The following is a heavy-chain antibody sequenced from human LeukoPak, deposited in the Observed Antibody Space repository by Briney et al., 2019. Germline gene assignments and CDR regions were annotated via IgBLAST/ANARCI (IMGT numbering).Heavy chain of an antibody. CDR1: GYTFTSYG. CDR2: ISTYNGNT. Sequence: ASVKVSCKASGYTFTSYGISWVRQAPGQGLEWMGWISTYNGNTNYAQKLHGRVTMTTDTSTSTAYMDLRSLRSDDTAVYYCASGYLGRAGTTDRLDYWGQGTLVTVSS. D-gene: IGHD4-17*01. CDR3: ASGYLGRAGTTDRLDY. V-gene: IGHV1-18*01. J-gene: IGHJ4*02.